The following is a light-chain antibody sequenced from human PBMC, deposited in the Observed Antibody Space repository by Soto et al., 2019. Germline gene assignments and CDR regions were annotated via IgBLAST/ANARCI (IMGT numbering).Light chain of an antibody. Sequence: DIQMTQSPSSLSASVGDRVTITCQASQDISNYLNWYQQKPGKAPKLLIYDASNLETGVPSRFSGSGSGTDFSFTISSLQPEDFPTYYCQQYDNLPLTFGPGTKVGIK. J-gene: IGKJ3*01. CDR1: QDISNY. CDR3: QQYDNLPLT. CDR2: DAS. V-gene: IGKV1-33*01.